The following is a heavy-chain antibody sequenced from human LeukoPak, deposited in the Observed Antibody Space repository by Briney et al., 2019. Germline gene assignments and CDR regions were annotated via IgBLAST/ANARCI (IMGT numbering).Heavy chain of an antibody. V-gene: IGHV3-30*02. Sequence: GGSLRLSCAASGFTFSSYGMHWVRQAPGKGLEWVAFIRYDGSNKYYADSVKGRFTISRDNSKNTLYLQMNSLRAEDTAVYYCAKDSSGGQHIAVVIAPYPLGEWGQGTLVTVSS. CDR2: IRYDGSNK. J-gene: IGHJ4*02. CDR1: GFTFSSYG. D-gene: IGHD2-21*01. CDR3: AKDSSGGQHIAVVIAPYPLGE.